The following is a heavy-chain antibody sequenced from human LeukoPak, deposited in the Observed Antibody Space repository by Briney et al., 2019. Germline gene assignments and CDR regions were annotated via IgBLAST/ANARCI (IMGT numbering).Heavy chain of an antibody. V-gene: IGHV5-51*01. D-gene: IGHD2-2*01. Sequence: GESLKISCKVAEYTFTNYWIGWVRQLPGKGLEWMGIIYLGDSDTRYRPSFQGQVTISADKSTRTAYLQWSSLKASDTAMYYCATTLTNYCSSTSCYADHWGQGTLVTVSS. CDR1: EYTFTNYW. CDR3: ATTLTNYCSSTSCYADH. CDR2: IYLGDSDT. J-gene: IGHJ4*01.